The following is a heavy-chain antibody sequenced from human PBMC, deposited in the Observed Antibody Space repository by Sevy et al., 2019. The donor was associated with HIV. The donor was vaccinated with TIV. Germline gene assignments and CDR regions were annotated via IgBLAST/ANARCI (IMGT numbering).Heavy chain of an antibody. J-gene: IGHJ4*02. CDR1: GFTFSSYG. CDR2: IWFDGSNT. CDR3: ARDLEFYDNGDYGPAFMPDY. Sequence: GGSLRLSCAASGFTFSSYGMHWVRQAPGKGLEWVALIWFDGSNTYYADSVKGRFTISRDIAKNTLHLQMNSLRGEDTAVYYCARDLEFYDNGDYGPAFMPDYWGQGTPVTVSS. D-gene: IGHD4-17*01. V-gene: IGHV3-33*01.